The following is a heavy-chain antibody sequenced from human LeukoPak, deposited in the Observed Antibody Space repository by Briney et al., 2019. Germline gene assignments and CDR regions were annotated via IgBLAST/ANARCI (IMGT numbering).Heavy chain of an antibody. D-gene: IGHD3-22*01. CDR1: GGSISSYY. CDR2: IYYSEST. J-gene: IGHJ2*01. V-gene: IGHV4-59*08. Sequence: SETLSLTCTVSGGSISSYYWSWIRQPPGKGLEWIGYIYYSESTYYNPSLKSRVTISVDTSKNQFSLKLSSVTAADTAVYYCARHPEGYYDSSGYYYAYWYFDLWGRGTLVTVSS. CDR3: ARHPEGYYDSSGYYYAYWYFDL.